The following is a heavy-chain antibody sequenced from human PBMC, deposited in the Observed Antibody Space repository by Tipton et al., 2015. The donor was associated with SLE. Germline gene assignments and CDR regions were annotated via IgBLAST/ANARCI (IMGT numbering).Heavy chain of an antibody. Sequence: TLSLTCAVYGGSFSGYYWNWIRQPPGKGLEWIGEINHSGSTNYNPSLKSRVTISVDTSKNQFSLKLSSVTAADTAVYYCASSSGSMVTTWYFDLWGGGTLVPVAS. CDR2: INHSGST. CDR3: ASSSGSMVTTWYFDL. V-gene: IGHV4-34*01. CDR1: GGSFSGYY. D-gene: IGHD4-17*01. J-gene: IGHJ2*01.